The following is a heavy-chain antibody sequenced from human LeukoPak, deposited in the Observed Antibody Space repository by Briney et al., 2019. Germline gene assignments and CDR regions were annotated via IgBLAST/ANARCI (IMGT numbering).Heavy chain of an antibody. J-gene: IGHJ4*02. D-gene: IGHD3-10*01. CDR2: ISYDGTRK. V-gene: IGHV3-30*04. Sequence: PGRSLRLSCAVSGFNFSNYAMYWVRQAPGKGLEWVALISYDGTRKYYGDSVKGRFTISRDNSKNTLYLQMISLRTDDTAVYYCARDRGWSQTYGSGTYGLDYWGQGMLVTVSS. CDR3: ARDRGWSQTYGSGTYGLDY. CDR1: GFNFSNYA.